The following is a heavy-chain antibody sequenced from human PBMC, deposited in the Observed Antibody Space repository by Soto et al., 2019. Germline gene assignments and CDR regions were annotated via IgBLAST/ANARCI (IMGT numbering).Heavy chain of an antibody. D-gene: IGHD2-2*01. J-gene: IGHJ2*01. CDR2: ISGRGAPI. V-gene: IGHV3-11*01. CDR1: GFTFSDYY. Sequence: QVQLVESGGGLVKPGGSLRLSCAASGFTFSDYYMTWIRQAPGKGLEWVSSISGRGAPIFYADSVKGRFSISRDNTQNSLYLEMNSLRAEDTAVYYCARDRSPTRSWYFDLWGRGTLVTVSS. CDR3: ARDRSPTRSWYFDL.